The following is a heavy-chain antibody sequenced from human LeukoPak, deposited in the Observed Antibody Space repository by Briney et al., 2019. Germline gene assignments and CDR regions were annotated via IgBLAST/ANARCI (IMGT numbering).Heavy chain of an antibody. Sequence: GGSLRLSCAASGFTFSSYGMHWVRQAPGKGLKWVAVIWYDGSNKYYADSVKGRFTIPRDNSKNTLYLQMNSLRAEDTAVYYCATLRVPLAYCGGDCRSSDAFDIWGQGTMVTVSS. J-gene: IGHJ3*02. CDR3: ATLRVPLAYCGGDCRSSDAFDI. CDR1: GFTFSSYG. CDR2: IWYDGSNK. V-gene: IGHV3-33*01. D-gene: IGHD2-21*02.